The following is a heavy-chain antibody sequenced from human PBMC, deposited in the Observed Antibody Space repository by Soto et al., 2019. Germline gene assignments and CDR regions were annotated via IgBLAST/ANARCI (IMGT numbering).Heavy chain of an antibody. CDR3: ARKGRYYGSGSFWFDP. CDR2: IYYSGST. J-gene: IGHJ5*02. Sequence: PSETLSLTCTVSGGSISSYYWSWIRQPPGKGLEWIGYIYYSGSTNYNPSLKSRVTISVDTSKNQFSLKLSSVTAADTAVYYCARKGRYYGSGSFWFDPWGQGTLVTV. CDR1: GGSISSYY. V-gene: IGHV4-59*01. D-gene: IGHD3-10*01.